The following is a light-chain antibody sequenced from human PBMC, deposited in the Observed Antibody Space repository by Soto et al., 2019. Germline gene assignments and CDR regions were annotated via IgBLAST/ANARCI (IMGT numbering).Light chain of an antibody. CDR1: QSVRSN. V-gene: IGKV3-15*01. CDR2: GAS. Sequence: EIVMTQSPATLSVPPGERATLSCRASQSVRSNLAWYQQKPGQAPRLLIYGASTRATGIPARFSGSGSGTDFTLTISSLQSEDFAVYYCQQYHISPPDTFGQGTKVEIK. CDR3: QQYHISPPDT. J-gene: IGKJ2*01.